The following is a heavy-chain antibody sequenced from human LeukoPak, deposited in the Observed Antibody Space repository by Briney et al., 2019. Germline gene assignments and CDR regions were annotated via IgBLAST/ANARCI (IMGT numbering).Heavy chain of an antibody. CDR1: GGSFSGYY. J-gene: IGHJ4*02. D-gene: IGHD3-22*01. CDR2: IYYSGST. Sequence: PSETLSLTCAVYGGSFSGYYWSWIRQPPGKGLEWIEYIYYSGSTNYNPSLKSRVTISVDTSKNQFSLKLSSVTAADTAVYYCARTAEKWLTLIGGLDYWGQGTLVTVSS. CDR3: ARTAEKWLTLIGGLDY. V-gene: IGHV4-59*08.